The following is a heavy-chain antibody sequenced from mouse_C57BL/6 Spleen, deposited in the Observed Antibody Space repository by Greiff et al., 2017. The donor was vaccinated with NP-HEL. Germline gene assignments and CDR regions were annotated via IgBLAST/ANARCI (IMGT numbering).Heavy chain of an antibody. D-gene: IGHD1-1*01. CDR2: IDPSDSYT. Sequence: VQLQQPGAELVRPGTSVKLSCKASGYTFTSYWMHWLKQRPGQGLEWIGVIDPSDSYTNYNQKFKGKATLTVDTSSSTAYMQLSSLTSEDSAVYYCARGTTVVATDYWGQGTTLTVSS. J-gene: IGHJ2*01. CDR3: ARGTTVVATDY. CDR1: GYTFTSYW. V-gene: IGHV1-59*01.